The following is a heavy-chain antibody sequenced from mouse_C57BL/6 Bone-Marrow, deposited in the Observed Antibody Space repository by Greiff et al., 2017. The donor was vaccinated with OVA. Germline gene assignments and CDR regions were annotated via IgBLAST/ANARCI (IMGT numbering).Heavy chain of an antibody. J-gene: IGHJ3*01. Sequence: QVQLQQPGAELVKPGASVKLSCKASGYTFTSYWMQWVKQRPGQGLEWIGEIDPSDSYTNYNQKVKGKATLTVDTSSSTAYMQLSSLTSEDSAVYYCASTYYTKWGFAYWGQGTLVTVSA. V-gene: IGHV1-50*01. CDR3: ASTYYTKWGFAY. CDR2: IDPSDSYT. D-gene: IGHD2-5*01. CDR1: GYTFTSYW.